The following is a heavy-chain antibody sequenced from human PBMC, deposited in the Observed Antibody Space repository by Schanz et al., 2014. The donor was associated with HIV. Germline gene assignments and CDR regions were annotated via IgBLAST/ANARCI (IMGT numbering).Heavy chain of an antibody. CDR1: GFIFSDYS. J-gene: IGHJ6*02. D-gene: IGHD6-6*01. Sequence: EVQLVESGGGLVKPGGSLRLSCAASGFIFSDYSMNWVRQAPGKGLEWVAHMIWNNGIYYADSVKGRFTISRDNSKSTLYLQLSSLRADDTAIYYCAKGGSSSVLAHYYYGMDVWGRGTTVTVSS. CDR2: MIWNNGI. V-gene: IGHV3-48*01. CDR3: AKGGSSSVLAHYYYGMDV.